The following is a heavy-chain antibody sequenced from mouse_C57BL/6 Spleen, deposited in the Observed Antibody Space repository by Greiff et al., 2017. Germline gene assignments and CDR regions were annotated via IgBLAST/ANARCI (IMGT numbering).Heavy chain of an antibody. CDR2: ISYDGSN. J-gene: IGHJ3*01. CDR3: ARYDGYG. Sequence: EVKLLESGPGLVKPSQSLSLTCSVTGYSITSGYYWNWIRQFPGNKLEWMGYISYDGSNNYNPSLKNRISITRDTSKNQFFLKLNSVTTEDTATYYCARYDGYGWGQGTLVTVSA. V-gene: IGHV3-6*01. CDR1: GYSITSGYY. D-gene: IGHD2-3*01.